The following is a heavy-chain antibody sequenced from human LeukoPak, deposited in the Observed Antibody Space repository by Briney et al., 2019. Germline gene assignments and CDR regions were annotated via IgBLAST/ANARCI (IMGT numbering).Heavy chain of an antibody. D-gene: IGHD4-11*01. CDR3: ARVPTATTFDY. J-gene: IGHJ4*02. CDR2: ISYDGSNK. V-gene: IGHV3-30-3*01. CDR1: GFTFSSYA. Sequence: GGSLRLSCAASGFTFSSYAMHWVRQAPGKGLEWVAVISYDGSNKYYADSVKGRFTISRDNSKNTLYLQMNSLRAEDTAVYYCARVPTATTFDYWGQGTLVTVSS.